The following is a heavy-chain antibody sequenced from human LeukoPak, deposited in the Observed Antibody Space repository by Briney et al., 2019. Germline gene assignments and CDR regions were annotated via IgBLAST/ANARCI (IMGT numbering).Heavy chain of an antibody. CDR3: AREHLEGYIAAAGTSWFDP. Sequence: ASVKVSCKASGYTFTGYYMHWVRQAPGQGLEWMGWINPNSGGTNYAQKFQGRVTMTRDTSISTAYMELSRLRSDDTAVYYCAREHLEGYIAAAGTSWFDPWGQGTLVTVSS. CDR1: GYTFTGYY. V-gene: IGHV1-2*02. D-gene: IGHD6-13*01. J-gene: IGHJ5*02. CDR2: INPNSGGT.